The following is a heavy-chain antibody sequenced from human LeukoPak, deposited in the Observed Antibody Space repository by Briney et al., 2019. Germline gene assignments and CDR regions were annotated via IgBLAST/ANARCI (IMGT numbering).Heavy chain of an antibody. Sequence: SGTLSPTCAVSGGSISSSNWWSWVRQPPGKGLEWIGEIYHSGSTNYNPSLKSRVTISVDKSKNQFSLKLSSVTAADTAVYYCARSDYYGSGSYYKRVGMDVWGQGTTVTVSS. V-gene: IGHV4-4*02. CDR3: ARSDYYGSGSYYKRVGMDV. CDR2: IYHSGST. CDR1: GGSISSSNW. J-gene: IGHJ6*02. D-gene: IGHD3-10*01.